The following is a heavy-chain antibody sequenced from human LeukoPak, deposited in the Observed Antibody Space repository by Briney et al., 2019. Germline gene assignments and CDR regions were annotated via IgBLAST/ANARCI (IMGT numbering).Heavy chain of an antibody. D-gene: IGHD4-17*01. Sequence: GRSLRLSCAASGFTFSSYAMHWVRQAPGKGLEWVAVISYDGNNKYYADSVKGRFTISRDNSKNTLYLQMNSLRAEDTAVYYCARDRGSDGDLNFDYWGQGTLVTVSS. CDR3: ARDRGSDGDLNFDY. CDR2: ISYDGNNK. J-gene: IGHJ4*02. V-gene: IGHV3-30*04. CDR1: GFTFSSYA.